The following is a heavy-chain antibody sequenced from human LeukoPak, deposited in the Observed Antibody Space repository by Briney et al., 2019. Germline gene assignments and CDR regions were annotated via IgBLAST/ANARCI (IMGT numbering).Heavy chain of an antibody. V-gene: IGHV3-11*04. CDR2: ISSSGSSI. D-gene: IGHD3-10*01. CDR3: ARKPSETYYYGSGSYGMDV. J-gene: IGHJ6*02. CDR1: GFTFSDYY. Sequence: PGGSLRLSCAASGFTFSDYYMNWIRQAPGKGLEWVSYISSSGSSIHYADSVKGRFTISRDNSKNTLYLQMNSLRAEDTAVYYCARKPSETYYYGSGSYGMDVWGQGTTVTVSS.